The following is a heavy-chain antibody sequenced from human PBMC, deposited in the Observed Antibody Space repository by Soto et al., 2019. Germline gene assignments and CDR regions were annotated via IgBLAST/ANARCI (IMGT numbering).Heavy chain of an antibody. CDR3: ARNYGGNSQFFDL. J-gene: IGHJ2*01. CDR2: FFHTGTA. V-gene: IGHV4-59*11. D-gene: IGHD4-17*01. CDR1: GDAISRHY. Sequence: QVQLQESGPGLVKPAETLSLNCSVPGDAISRHYWSWIRQSPGKGLEWLGYFFHTGTALYNPSLRSRVTMSVDTSKSQFSLRLTSVIPADTAVYFCARNYGGNSQFFDLWGRGTLVTVSS.